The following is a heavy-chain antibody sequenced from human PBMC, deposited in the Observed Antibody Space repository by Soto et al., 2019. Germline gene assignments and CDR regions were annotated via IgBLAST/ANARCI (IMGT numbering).Heavy chain of an antibody. CDR2: ISSNGGST. D-gene: IGHD6-6*01. J-gene: IGHJ4*02. Sequence: EVQLVESGEGLVQPGGSLRLSCAASGFTFSSYAMHWVRQAPGKGLEYVSAISSNGGSTYYADSVKGRFTISRDNSKNTLYLQMNSLRAEDTAVYYCAKDRYSSSSGLDYWGQGTLVTVSS. CDR3: AKDRYSSSSGLDY. CDR1: GFTFSSYA. V-gene: IGHV3-64*02.